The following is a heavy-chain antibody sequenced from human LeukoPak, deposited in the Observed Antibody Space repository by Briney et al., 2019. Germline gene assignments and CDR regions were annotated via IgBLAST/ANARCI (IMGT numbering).Heavy chain of an antibody. Sequence: PSETLSLTCTVSRGSSSSSNFYWGWIRQSPGKGLEWIGSIDYSGSTYYNPSLKSRVTISVDTSKNQFSLKLSSVTAADTAMYYCARHYGPWGQGTLVTVSS. D-gene: IGHD3-10*01. V-gene: IGHV4-39*01. J-gene: IGHJ5*02. CDR1: RGSSSSSNFY. CDR3: ARHYGP. CDR2: IDYSGST.